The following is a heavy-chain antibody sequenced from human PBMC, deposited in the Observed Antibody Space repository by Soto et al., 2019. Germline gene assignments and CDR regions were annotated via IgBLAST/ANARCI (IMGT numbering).Heavy chain of an antibody. CDR2: LHYSGST. CDR1: GGSVSIGIYY. J-gene: IGHJ4*02. D-gene: IGHD2-2*01. Sequence: QVQLQESGPGLVKPSETLSLTCTVSGGSVSIGIYYWSWIRQPPGKGLEWIGYLHYSGSTNYNPSLKSRVTRSVDTSQNQFSLRLSSVSAADTAVYYCARYAPASFDSWGPGTLVTVSS. V-gene: IGHV4-61*01. CDR3: ARYAPASFDS.